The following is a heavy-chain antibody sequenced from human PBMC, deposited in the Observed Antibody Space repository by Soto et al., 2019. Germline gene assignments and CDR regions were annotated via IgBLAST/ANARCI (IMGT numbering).Heavy chain of an antibody. V-gene: IGHV4-59*08. CDR2: IYYSGST. J-gene: IGHJ4*02. Sequence: QVQLQESGPGLVKPSETLSLTCTVSGGSISSYYWSWIRQPPGKGLEWIGYIYYSGSTNYNPSLKSRVTISVDTSKNQFSLKPSSVTAADTAVYYCARLTIFGVVADYWGQGTLVTVSS. CDR1: GGSISSYY. D-gene: IGHD3-3*01. CDR3: ARLTIFGVVADY.